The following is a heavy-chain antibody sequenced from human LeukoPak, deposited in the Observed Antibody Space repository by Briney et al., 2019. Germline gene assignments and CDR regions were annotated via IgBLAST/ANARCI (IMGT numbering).Heavy chain of an antibody. Sequence: SVKVSCRASGGTFSSYAISWVRQAPGQGLEWMGGIIPIFGTANYAQKFQGRVTITADESTSTAYMELSSLRSEDTAVYYCARSYYGSGRLRYYFDYWGQGTLVTVSS. CDR1: GGTFSSYA. V-gene: IGHV1-69*13. CDR3: ARSYYGSGRLRYYFDY. CDR2: IIPIFGTA. D-gene: IGHD3-10*01. J-gene: IGHJ4*02.